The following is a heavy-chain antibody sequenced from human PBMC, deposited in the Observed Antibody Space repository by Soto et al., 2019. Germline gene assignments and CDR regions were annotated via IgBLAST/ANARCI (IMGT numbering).Heavy chain of an antibody. J-gene: IGHJ6*02. V-gene: IGHV4-39*07. CDR2: VFYSGST. CDR3: ARDLNVVVVAADYGMDV. D-gene: IGHD2-15*01. CDR1: GGSISSSSYY. Sequence: SETLSLTCTVSGGSISSSSYYWGWIRQPPGKGLEWIGSVFYSGSTNYNPSLKSRVTISVDKSKNQFSLKLSSVTAADTAVYYCARDLNVVVVAADYGMDVWGQGTTVTVSS.